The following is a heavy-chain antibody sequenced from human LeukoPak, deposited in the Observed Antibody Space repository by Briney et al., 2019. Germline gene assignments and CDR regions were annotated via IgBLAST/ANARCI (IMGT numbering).Heavy chain of an antibody. D-gene: IGHD6-13*01. Sequence: GGSLRLSCAVSGFTFSSYALSWVRQAPGKGLEWVSAISGSGGSTYYADSVKGRFTISRDNSKNTLYLQMNSLRAEDTAVYYCAKDQAALLFSAYYYYYGMDVWGQGTTVTVSS. CDR1: GFTFSSYA. CDR3: AKDQAALLFSAYYYYYGMDV. J-gene: IGHJ6*02. V-gene: IGHV3-23*01. CDR2: ISGSGGST.